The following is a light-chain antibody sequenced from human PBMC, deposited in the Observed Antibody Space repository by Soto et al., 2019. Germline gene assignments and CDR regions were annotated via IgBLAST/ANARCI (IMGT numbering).Light chain of an antibody. J-gene: IGKJ4*01. Sequence: EIVLTQSPGILSLSPGERATLSCRASQSVSSSYLAWYQQKPGQAPRLLIYGASSRATGIPDRFSGSGSGTDFTLTISRLEPEDFAVYYCQQYGSSPPLSFGGGTKVEIK. CDR2: GAS. CDR3: QQYGSSPPLS. CDR1: QSVSSSY. V-gene: IGKV3-20*01.